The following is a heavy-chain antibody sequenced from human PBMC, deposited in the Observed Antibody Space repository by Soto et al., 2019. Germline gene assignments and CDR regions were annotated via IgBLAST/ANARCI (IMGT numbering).Heavy chain of an antibody. CDR1: GGTFSSYT. J-gene: IGHJ4*02. CDR2: IIPILGIA. V-gene: IGHV1-69*04. CDR3: ARDPLGRATVDY. D-gene: IGHD5-12*01. Sequence: SVKVSCKASGGTFSSYTISWVRQAPGQGLEWMGRIIPILGIANYAQKFQGRVTITADKSTSTAYMGLSSLRSEDTAVYYCARDPLGRATVDYWGQGTLVTVS.